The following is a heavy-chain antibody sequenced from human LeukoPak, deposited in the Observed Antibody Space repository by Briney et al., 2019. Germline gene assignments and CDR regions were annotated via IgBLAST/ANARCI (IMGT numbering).Heavy chain of an antibody. J-gene: IGHJ4*02. D-gene: IGHD3-22*01. CDR3: ARRDVSGYYALDS. V-gene: IGHV3-66*01. Sequence: GGSLRLSCAASGFTVSSNYMSWVRQAPGKGLEWVSIIYSSGSTYYADSVKGRFTISRDNSKNTLYLQMNSLRAEDTAVYYCARRDVSGYYALDSWGQGFLVTVSS. CDR1: GFTVSSNY. CDR2: IYSSGST.